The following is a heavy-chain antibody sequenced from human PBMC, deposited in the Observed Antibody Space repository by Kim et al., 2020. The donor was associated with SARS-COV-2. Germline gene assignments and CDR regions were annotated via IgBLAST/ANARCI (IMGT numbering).Heavy chain of an antibody. CDR3: TTLKWELPTY. D-gene: IGHD1-26*01. Sequence: TTYYAAPGKGRFTISRDDSKNTLYLQMNSLKTEDTAVYYCTTLKWELPTYWGQGTLVTVSS. V-gene: IGHV3-15*01. CDR2: TT. J-gene: IGHJ4*02.